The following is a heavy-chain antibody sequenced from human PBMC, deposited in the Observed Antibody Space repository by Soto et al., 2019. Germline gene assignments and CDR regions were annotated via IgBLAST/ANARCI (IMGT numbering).Heavy chain of an antibody. CDR3: AGGFGSGHYDY. CDR1: GVSISSSSW. V-gene: IGHV4-4*02. J-gene: IGHJ4*02. CDR2: IYHSGSS. Sequence: SETLSLTCAVSGVSISSSSWWSWVRQPPGKGLEWIGEIYHSGSSNYNPSIKSRVAISVDKSKNEFSLRLTSVSAADTAVYYCAGGFGSGHYDYWGQGALVTVS. D-gene: IGHD3-10*01.